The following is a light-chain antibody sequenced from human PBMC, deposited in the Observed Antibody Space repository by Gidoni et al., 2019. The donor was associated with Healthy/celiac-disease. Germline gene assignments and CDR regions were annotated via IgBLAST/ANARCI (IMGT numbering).Light chain of an antibody. CDR1: QSVSSN. CDR3: QQYNNWPPWT. CDR2: GAS. V-gene: IGKV3-15*01. Sequence: EIVMTQSTATLSVSPGERATLSCRASQSVSSNLAWYQQKPGQAPRLLIYGASTRATGIPARFSGSGSGTEFTLTISSLQSEDFAVYYCQQYNNWPPWTFGQXTKVEIK. J-gene: IGKJ1*01.